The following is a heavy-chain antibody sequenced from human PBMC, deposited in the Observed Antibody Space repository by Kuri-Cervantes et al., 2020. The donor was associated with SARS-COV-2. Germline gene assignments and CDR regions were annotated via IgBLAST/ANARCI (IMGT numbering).Heavy chain of an antibody. V-gene: IGHV3-23*01. CDR2: ISGSGGST. CDR1: GFTFSSYA. J-gene: IGHJ4*02. D-gene: IGHD1-26*01. CDR3: AKDGSTSGSYAY. Sequence: GESLKISCAASGFTFSSYAMSWVRQAPGKGLEWVSAISGSGGSTYYADSVKGRFTISRDNSKNTPYLRMNSLKAEDTAVYYCAKDGSTSGSYAYWGQGTLVTVSS.